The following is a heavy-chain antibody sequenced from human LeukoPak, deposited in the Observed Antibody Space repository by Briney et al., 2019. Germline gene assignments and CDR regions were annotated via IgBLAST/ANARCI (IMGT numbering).Heavy chain of an antibody. CDR2: ISGSGGST. V-gene: IGHV3-23*01. J-gene: IGHJ3*02. CDR1: GFTFSSYA. Sequence: GGSLRLSCAASGFTFSSYAMSWVRQAPGKGLEWVSSISGSGGSTYYGDSVQGRFTISRDNSKNTLYLQMNSLRAEDTAVYYCARVGSGNFLGAFDIWGQGTMVTVSS. CDR3: ARVGSGNFLGAFDI. D-gene: IGHD1-26*01.